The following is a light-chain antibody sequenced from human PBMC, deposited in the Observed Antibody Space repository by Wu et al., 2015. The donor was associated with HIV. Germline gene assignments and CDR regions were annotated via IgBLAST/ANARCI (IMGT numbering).Light chain of an antibody. J-gene: IGKJ4*01. Sequence: VGGQGRPLLVGQVRALEXFRLVSAETRESPKLLIYTASSLQTGVPSRFSGSGSGTDFTLTISSLQPEDLATYYCLQDHNYPLTFGGGTKVEIK. V-gene: IGKV1-6*01. CDR2: TAS. CDR1: RALEX. CDR3: LQDHNYPLT.